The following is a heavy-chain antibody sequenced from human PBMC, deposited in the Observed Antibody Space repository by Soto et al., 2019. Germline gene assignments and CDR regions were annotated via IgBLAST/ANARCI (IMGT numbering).Heavy chain of an antibody. CDR2: ISGHGDTT. J-gene: IGHJ4*02. Sequence: GGSLRLSCAASGFAFSHYAMSWVRQAPGKGLEWVSAISGHGDTTKYADSVKGRFTISRDNAKGSLYLQMNSLRAEDTAVYYCARDFYGGYTYGPGDYWGQGALVTVSS. D-gene: IGHD5-18*01. CDR1: GFAFSHYA. CDR3: ARDFYGGYTYGPGDY. V-gene: IGHV3-23*01.